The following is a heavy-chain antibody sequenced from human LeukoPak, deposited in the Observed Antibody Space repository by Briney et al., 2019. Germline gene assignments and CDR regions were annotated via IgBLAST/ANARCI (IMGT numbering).Heavy chain of an antibody. Sequence: SETLSLTCTVSGGSISSSDYYWGWVRQPPGKGLEWIGSIYYSGNTYYNPSLKSRVTISVDTSKNQFSLRLSFVTAADTAVYYCARYPTAMVSFDYWGQGTLVTVSS. CDR3: ARYPTAMVSFDY. CDR1: GGSISSSDYY. D-gene: IGHD5-18*01. J-gene: IGHJ4*02. V-gene: IGHV4-39*01. CDR2: IYYSGNT.